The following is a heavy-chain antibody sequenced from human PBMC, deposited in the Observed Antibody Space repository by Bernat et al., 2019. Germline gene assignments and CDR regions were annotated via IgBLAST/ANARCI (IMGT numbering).Heavy chain of an antibody. CDR3: VGFGANSV. D-gene: IGHD2-15*01. CDR1: DSTVATNN. J-gene: IGHJ4*02. CDR2: LYGGGNT. V-gene: IGHV3-66*01. Sequence: EVQMVESGGGLVQPGGPLKPSFQFLDSTVATNNLGWFRKAPGKGLEWVSILYGGGNTYFADSVKARFTISRDNPKNTVYLQMNNLRAEDTAVYYCVGFGANSVWGQGTLVTVSS.